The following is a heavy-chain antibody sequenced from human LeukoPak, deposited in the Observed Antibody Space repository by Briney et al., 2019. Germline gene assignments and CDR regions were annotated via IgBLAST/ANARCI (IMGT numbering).Heavy chain of an antibody. D-gene: IGHD3-22*01. CDR3: ARTLLPQKDPREYYYDSSGYLDY. CDR1: GGSISSGGYY. J-gene: IGHJ4*02. Sequence: PQTLSLTCTVSGGSISSGGYYWSWIRQHPGKGLEWIGYIYYSGSTYYNPSLKSRVTISVDTSKNQFSLKLSSVTAADTAVYYCARTLLPQKDPREYYYDSSGYLDYWGQGTLVTVSS. V-gene: IGHV4-31*03. CDR2: IYYSGST.